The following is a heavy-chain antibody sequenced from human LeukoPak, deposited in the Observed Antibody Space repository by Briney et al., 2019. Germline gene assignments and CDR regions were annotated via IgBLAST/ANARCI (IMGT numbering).Heavy chain of an antibody. CDR3: ARVDYYDSSGYYLGNYYHGMDV. Sequence: ASVKVSCKASGYTFTSYGISWVRQAPGQGLEWMGWISAYNGNTNYAQKLQGRVTMTTDTSTSTAYMELRSLRSDDTAVYYCARVDYYDSSGYYLGNYYHGMDVWGQGTTVTVSS. CDR2: ISAYNGNT. J-gene: IGHJ6*02. V-gene: IGHV1-18*01. CDR1: GYTFTSYG. D-gene: IGHD3-22*01.